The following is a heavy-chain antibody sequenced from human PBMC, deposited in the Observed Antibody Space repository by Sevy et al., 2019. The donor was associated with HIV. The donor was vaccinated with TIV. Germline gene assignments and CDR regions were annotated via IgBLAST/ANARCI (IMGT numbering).Heavy chain of an antibody. D-gene: IGHD3-3*01. V-gene: IGHV1-69*13. CDR2: IIPIFGTA. J-gene: IGHJ6*02. CDR1: GGTFSSYA. Sequence: ASVKVSCKASGGTFSSYAISWVRQAPGQGLEWMGGIIPIFGTANYAQKFQGRVTITADESTSTAYMELSSLRSEDTAVYYCARASRDFWSGYPYYYGMDVWGQWTTVTVSS. CDR3: ARASRDFWSGYPYYYGMDV.